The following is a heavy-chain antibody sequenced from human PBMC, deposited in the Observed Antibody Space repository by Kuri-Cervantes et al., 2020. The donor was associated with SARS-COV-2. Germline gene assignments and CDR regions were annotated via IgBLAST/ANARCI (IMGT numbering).Heavy chain of an antibody. CDR2: ISGSGGST. J-gene: IGHJ3*02. CDR1: GFTFSCYA. V-gene: IGHV3-23*01. D-gene: IGHD1-26*01. Sequence: GESLKISCAASGFTFSCYAMSWVRQAPGKGLEWVSAISGSGGSTYYADSVKGRFTISRDNSKDTLYLQMNSLRAEDTAVYYCAKEIRATTRFDAFDIWGQGTMVTVSS. CDR3: AKEIRATTRFDAFDI.